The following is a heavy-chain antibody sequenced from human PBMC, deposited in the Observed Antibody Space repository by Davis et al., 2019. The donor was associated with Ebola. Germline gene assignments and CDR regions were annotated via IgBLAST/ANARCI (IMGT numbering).Heavy chain of an antibody. CDR3: ARGPIVLMVYANRVGYYGMDV. CDR2: ISAYNGNT. CDR1: GYTFTSYG. J-gene: IGHJ6*02. Sequence: ASVKVSCKASGYTFTSYGISWVRQAPGQGLEWMGWISAYNGNTNYAQKLQGRVTMTTDTSTSTAYMELRSLRSDDTAVYYCARGPIVLMVYANRVGYYGMDVWGLGTTVTVSS. V-gene: IGHV1-18*01. D-gene: IGHD2-8*01.